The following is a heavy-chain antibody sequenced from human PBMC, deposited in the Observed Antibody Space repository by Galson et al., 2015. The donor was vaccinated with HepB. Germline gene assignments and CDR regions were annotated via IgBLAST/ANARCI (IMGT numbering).Heavy chain of an antibody. CDR3: ARDDPAARLPVETSTLVY. J-gene: IGHJ4*02. V-gene: IGHV3-30-3*01. CDR2: LSYDGSNK. Sequence: SLRLSCAASGFTFSSYAMHWVRQAPGKGLEWVAVLSYDGSNKYYADSVKGRFTISRDNSKNTLYLQMNSLRAEDTAVYYCARDDPAARLPVETSTLVYWGQGTLVTVSS. D-gene: IGHD6-6*01. CDR1: GFTFSSYA.